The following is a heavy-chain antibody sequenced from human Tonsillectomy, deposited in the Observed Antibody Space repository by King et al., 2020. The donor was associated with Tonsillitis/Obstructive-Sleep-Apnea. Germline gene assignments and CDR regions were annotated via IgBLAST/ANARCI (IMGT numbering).Heavy chain of an antibody. J-gene: IGHJ4*02. CDR3: ARIWSGFYFDY. CDR2: ISSSSTYI. V-gene: IGHV3-21*01. D-gene: IGHD3-3*01. Sequence: VQLVESGGGLVNPGGSLRLSCAASGFNFSSYSMNWVRQAPGKGLEWVSSISSSSTYIYYADSVKGRFTISRDNAKNSLYLQMNSLRAEDTAVYYCARIWSGFYFDYWGQGTLVTVSS. CDR1: GFNFSSYS.